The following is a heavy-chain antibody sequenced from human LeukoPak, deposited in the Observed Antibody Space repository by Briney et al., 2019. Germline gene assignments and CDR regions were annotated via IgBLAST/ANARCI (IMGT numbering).Heavy chain of an antibody. Sequence: SETLSLTCSVSGGSISSYSWSWIRQPAGKGLEWIGRIYTSGSTNYNPSLKSRVTMSVDTSKNQFSLKRNSVTAADTAVYYCARDDYQGDFDYWGQGTLVTVSS. D-gene: IGHD4-11*01. J-gene: IGHJ4*02. CDR2: IYTSGST. CDR1: GGSISSYS. CDR3: ARDDYQGDFDY. V-gene: IGHV4-4*07.